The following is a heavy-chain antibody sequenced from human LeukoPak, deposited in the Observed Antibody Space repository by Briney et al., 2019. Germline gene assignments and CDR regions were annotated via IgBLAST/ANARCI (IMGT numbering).Heavy chain of an antibody. CDR3: AKGADSGWYWVDY. CDR1: GFAFSFFA. J-gene: IGHJ4*02. Sequence: GGSLRLSCTASGFAFSFFAMSWLRQPPGKGLEWVSTINANSGATSYAASVRGRFTISRDNSKNKLYLQLNSLRAEDTAVYYCAKGADSGWYWVDYWGQGTLVSVSS. D-gene: IGHD6-19*01. V-gene: IGHV3-23*01. CDR2: INANSGAT.